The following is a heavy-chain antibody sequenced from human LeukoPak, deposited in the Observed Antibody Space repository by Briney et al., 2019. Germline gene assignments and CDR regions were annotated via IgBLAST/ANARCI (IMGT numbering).Heavy chain of an antibody. V-gene: IGHV3-23*05. CDR2: IYTGDSR. CDR1: GFPFSSYS. Sequence: GGSLRLSCAASGFPFSSYSMTWVRQAPGKGLEWVATIYTGDSRDYLESVRGRFTISTDKSKSILYLQMNSLRVEDTAVYFCARGLPGGTARQLDVFDYWGQGTPVTVSS. CDR3: ARGLPGGTARQLDVFDY. D-gene: IGHD5-24*01. J-gene: IGHJ4*02.